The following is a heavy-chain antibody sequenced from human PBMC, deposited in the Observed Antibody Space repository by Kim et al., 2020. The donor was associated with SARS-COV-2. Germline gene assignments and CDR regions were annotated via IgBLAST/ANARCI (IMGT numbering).Heavy chain of an antibody. CDR3: AKVAGSYWGDYYYGMDV. CDR1: GFTFSSYG. J-gene: IGHJ6*02. V-gene: IGHV3-30*18. CDR2: ISYDGSNK. D-gene: IGHD1-26*01. Sequence: GGSLRLSCAASGFTFSSYGMHWVRQAPGKGLEWVAVISYDGSNKYYADSVKGRFTISRDNSKNTLYLQMNSLRAEDTAVYYCAKVAGSYWGDYYYGMDVWGQGTTVTVSS.